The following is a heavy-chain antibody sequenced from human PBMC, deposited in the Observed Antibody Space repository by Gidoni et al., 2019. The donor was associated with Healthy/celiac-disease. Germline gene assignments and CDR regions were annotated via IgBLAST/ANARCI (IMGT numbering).Heavy chain of an antibody. CDR2: IYYSGST. CDR1: GGSISSYH. V-gene: IGHV4-59*08. J-gene: IGHJ5*02. CDR3: ARGEIACSSTSCYSDWFDP. Sequence: QVQLQESGPGLVKPSETLSLTCTVSGGSISSYHWSWIRQPPGKGLEWIGNIYYSGSTNYNPSLKSRVTISVDTSKNQFSLKLSSVTAADTAVYYCARGEIACSSTSCYSDWFDPWGQGTLVTVSS. D-gene: IGHD2-2*02.